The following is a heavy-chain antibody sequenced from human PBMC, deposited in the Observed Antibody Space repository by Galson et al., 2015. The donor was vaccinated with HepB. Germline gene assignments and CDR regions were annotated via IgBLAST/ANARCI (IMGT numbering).Heavy chain of an antibody. V-gene: IGHV4-39*01. J-gene: IGHJ6*02. CDR3: AGRNRGYSYGTVYYGMDV. CDR1: GGSISSSSYY. D-gene: IGHD5-18*01. CDR2: IYYSGST. Sequence: SETLSLTCTVSGGSISSSSYYWGWIRQPPGKGLEWIGSIYYSGSTYYNPSLKSRVTISVDTSKNQFSLKLSSVTAADTAVYYCAGRNRGYSYGTVYYGMDVWGQGTTVTVSS.